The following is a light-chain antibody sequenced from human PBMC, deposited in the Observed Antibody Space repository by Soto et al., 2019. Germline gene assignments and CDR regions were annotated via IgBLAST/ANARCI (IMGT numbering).Light chain of an antibody. Sequence: EIVLTQSPATLSVSPGERAALSCRASQRVSSDLAWYQQKPGQAPRLLIYGASDRAADIPARFSGSGSGTDFTLTISSLQSEDYAVYYCHQYHNWPLTFGGGTRMEIK. CDR1: QRVSSD. CDR2: GAS. CDR3: HQYHNWPLT. J-gene: IGKJ4*01. V-gene: IGKV3D-15*01.